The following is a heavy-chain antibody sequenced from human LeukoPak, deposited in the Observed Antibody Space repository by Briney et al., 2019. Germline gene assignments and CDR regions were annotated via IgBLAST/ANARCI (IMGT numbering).Heavy chain of an antibody. D-gene: IGHD1-26*01. V-gene: IGHV4-39*07. CDR2: IYYSGST. CDR3: ARESGSYLGLFDY. J-gene: IGHJ4*02. Sequence: PSETLSLTCTVSGGSISSSSYYWGWIRQPPGKGLEWIGSIYYSGSTYYNPSLKSRVTISVDTSKNQFSLKLSSVTAADTAVYYCARESGSYLGLFDYWGQGTLVTVSS. CDR1: GGSISSSSYY.